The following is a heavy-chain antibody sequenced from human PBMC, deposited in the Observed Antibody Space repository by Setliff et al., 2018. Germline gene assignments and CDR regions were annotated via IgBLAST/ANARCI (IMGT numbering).Heavy chain of an antibody. V-gene: IGHV4-30-4*08. Sequence: SETLSLTCTVSGGSISSGDYYWSWIRQPPGKGLEWIGYIYYSGSTYYNPSLKSRVTISVDTSKNQFSPKLSSVTAADTAVYYCARDFSSSWYGSYYYYYYMDVWGKGTTVTVSS. CDR3: ARDFSSSWYGSYYYYYYMDV. CDR2: IYYSGST. D-gene: IGHD6-13*01. J-gene: IGHJ6*03. CDR1: GGSISSGDYY.